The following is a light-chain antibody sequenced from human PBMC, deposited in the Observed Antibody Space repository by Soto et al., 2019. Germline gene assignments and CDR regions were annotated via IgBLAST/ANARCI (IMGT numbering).Light chain of an antibody. J-gene: IGKJ3*01. CDR3: QQRSNWPGFT. V-gene: IGKV3-11*01. CDR2: DAS. CDR1: QSVSSY. Sequence: EIVLTQSPATLSLSPGERATLSCRASQSVSSYLAWYQQKPGQAPRLLIYDASNRATGITARFSGSGSGTDLTLTISSLEPEDFAVYYCQQRSNWPGFTFGPGTKVDIK.